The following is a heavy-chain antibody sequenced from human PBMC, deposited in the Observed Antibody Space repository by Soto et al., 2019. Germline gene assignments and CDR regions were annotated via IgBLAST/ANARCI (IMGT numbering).Heavy chain of an antibody. V-gene: IGHV1-69*01. CDR3: AISQASSTSFEIYYYYYYGIDV. CDR2: NLPIYGTA. J-gene: IGHJ6*02. Sequence: QVQLVQSGAEVKKPGSSVKVSCKASGGTFSGYAISWVRQAPGQGLEWMGGNLPIYGTANYAQKLQGRVKITADECTSTAYMELRSLRSEDTAVYYCAISQASSTSFEIYYYYYYGIDVWGQGTTVTVSS. D-gene: IGHD2-2*01. CDR1: GGTFSGYA.